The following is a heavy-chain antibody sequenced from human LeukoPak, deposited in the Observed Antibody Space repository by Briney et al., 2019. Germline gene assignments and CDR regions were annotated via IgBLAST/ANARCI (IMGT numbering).Heavy chain of an antibody. CDR2: ISGSGGRT. D-gene: IGHD4-17*01. CDR1: GIMFSSYA. V-gene: IGHV3-23*01. CDR3: ATPPTVTRNY. J-gene: IGHJ4*02. Sequence: GGSLRLSCAASGIMFSSYAMSWVRQAPGKGLEWVSSISGSGGRTHYTDSVKGRFTISRDNSKNTLYLQMNSLRAEDTAVYYCATPPTVTRNYWGQGTLVTVSS.